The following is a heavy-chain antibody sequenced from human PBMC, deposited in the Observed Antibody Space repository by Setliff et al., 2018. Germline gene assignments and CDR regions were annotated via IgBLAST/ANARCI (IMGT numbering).Heavy chain of an antibody. CDR3: ARLKYYNSGTYWGNWDYYSIMDV. CDR2: ITHSGST. V-gene: IGHV4-59*01. Sequence: PSETLSLTCTVSGDSMTGNHWSWIRQSPGKGLEWIGYITHSGSTKYNPSLKSRVAITIVASKKQFSLELSSVTAADTAVYYCARLKYYNSGTYWGNWDYYSIMDVWGKGTTVTVSS. J-gene: IGHJ6*03. CDR1: GDSMTGNH. D-gene: IGHD3-22*01.